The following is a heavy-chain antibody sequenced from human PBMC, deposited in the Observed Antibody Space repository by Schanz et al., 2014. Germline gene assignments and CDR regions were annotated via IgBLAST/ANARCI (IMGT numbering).Heavy chain of an antibody. CDR2: ISYSGST. Sequence: QVQLQQWGAGLLKPSETLSLTCGVFGGSFSGYYWSWIRQPPGKGLEWIGFISYSGSTYYNPSLKSRVTISVDTSKNQFSLNLSSATAADTAVYYCARDSRPNYDFLTAYYSIDYWGQGTLVTVSS. D-gene: IGHD3-9*01. V-gene: IGHV4-34*01. CDR1: GGSFSGYY. CDR3: ARDSRPNYDFLTAYYSIDY. J-gene: IGHJ4*02.